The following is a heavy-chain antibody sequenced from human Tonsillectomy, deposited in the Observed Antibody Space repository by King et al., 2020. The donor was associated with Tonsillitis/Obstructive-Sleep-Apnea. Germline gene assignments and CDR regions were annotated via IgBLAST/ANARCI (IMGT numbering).Heavy chain of an antibody. Sequence: QLQESGPGLVKPSETLSLTCTVSGVSISSYYWSWIRQPPGKGLEWIGYIYYSGSTNYNPSLKSRVTISVDTSKNQFSLKLSSVTAADTAVYYCARDMVLEAGGDAFDIWGQGTIVTVSS. CDR2: IYYSGST. D-gene: IGHD2-8*01. V-gene: IGHV4-59*01. J-gene: IGHJ3*02. CDR1: GVSISSYY. CDR3: ARDMVLEAGGDAFDI.